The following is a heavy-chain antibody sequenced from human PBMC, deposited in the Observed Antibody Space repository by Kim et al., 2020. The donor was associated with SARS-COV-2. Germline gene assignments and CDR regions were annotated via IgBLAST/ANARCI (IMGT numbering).Heavy chain of an antibody. J-gene: IGHJ4*02. V-gene: IGHV7-4-1*02. D-gene: IGHD3-22*01. CDR2: INTNTGNP. CDR3: ARDGPTPKYYYDSSGYYPIDY. CDR1: GYTFTSYA. Sequence: ASVKVSCKASGYTFTSYAMNWVRQAPGQGLEWMGWINTNTGNPTYAQGFTGRFVFSLDTSVSTAYLQISSLKAEDTAVYYCARDGPTPKYYYDSSGYYPIDYWGQGTLVTVSS.